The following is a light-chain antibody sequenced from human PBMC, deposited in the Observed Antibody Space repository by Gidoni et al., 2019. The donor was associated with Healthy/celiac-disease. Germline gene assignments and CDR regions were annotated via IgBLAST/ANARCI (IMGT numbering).Light chain of an antibody. V-gene: IGKV3-15*01. CDR2: GAS. J-gene: IGKJ1*01. CDR3: QQYNNWPPT. Sequence: EFVLTQSPATLSVSPGERATLSCRARQSVSSNLAWYQQKPGQAPRLLIYGASTRATGIPARFSGSGSGTEFTLTISSLQSEDFAVYYCQQYNNWPPTFGQGTKVEIK. CDR1: QSVSSN.